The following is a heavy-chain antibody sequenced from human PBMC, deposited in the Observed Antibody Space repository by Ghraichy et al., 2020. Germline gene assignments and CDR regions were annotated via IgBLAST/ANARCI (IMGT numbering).Heavy chain of an antibody. CDR3: AKMPEGNWFDL. Sequence: LSLTCAASGFTVSSSYVSWLRQAPGKGLEWVSAIYGGGATSYADSVKGRFTISRDNSKNTLFLQMNSLRAEDTAIYYCAKMPEGNWFDLWGQGTLVTVSS. CDR1: GFTVSSSY. D-gene: IGHD1-14*01. V-gene: IGHV3-53*01. CDR2: IYGGGAT. J-gene: IGHJ5*02.